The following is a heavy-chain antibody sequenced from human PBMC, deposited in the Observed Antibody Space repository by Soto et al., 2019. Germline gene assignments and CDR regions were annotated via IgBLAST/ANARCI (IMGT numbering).Heavy chain of an antibody. CDR2: IKQDGSEK. Sequence: WGSLRLSCAASGFTFSSYWMSWVRQAPGKGLEWVANIKQDGSEKYYVDSVKGRFTISRDNAKSSLYLQMNSLRAEDTAVYYCARGTYYYGSGNYYYYMDVWGKGTTVTVSS. V-gene: IGHV3-7*01. J-gene: IGHJ6*03. CDR3: ARGTYYYGSGNYYYYMDV. D-gene: IGHD3-10*01. CDR1: GFTFSSYW.